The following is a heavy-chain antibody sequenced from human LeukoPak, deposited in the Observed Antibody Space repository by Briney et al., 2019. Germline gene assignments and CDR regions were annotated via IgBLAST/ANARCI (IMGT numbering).Heavy chain of an antibody. Sequence: SSETLSLTCTVSGDSISNGVKYWSWIRQHPGRGLEWIGYIYHSGRSYYNPSLKSRITMSVDTSKNQFSLNLSSVSAADTAVYYCARDQVECTGGTCQSRVGFDFWGQGTLVTVSS. CDR2: IYHSGRS. CDR1: GDSISNGVKY. V-gene: IGHV4-31*03. D-gene: IGHD2-8*02. CDR3: ARDQVECTGGTCQSRVGFDF. J-gene: IGHJ4*02.